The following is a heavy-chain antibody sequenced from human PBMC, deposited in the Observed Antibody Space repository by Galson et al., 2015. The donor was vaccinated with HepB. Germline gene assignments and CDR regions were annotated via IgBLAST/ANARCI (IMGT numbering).Heavy chain of an antibody. CDR3: ARVYFGSGSSSAYWYFDL. Sequence: LRLSCAAFGFTFSSYTMNWVRQAPGKGLESVSYISSTGTTMYYADSAKGRFTISRDNAQNSLYLQMNSLRDEDTAVYYCARVYFGSGSSSAYWYFDLWDRGALVTVSS. D-gene: IGHD3-10*01. J-gene: IGHJ2*01. CDR2: ISSTGTTM. CDR1: GFTFSSYT. V-gene: IGHV3-48*02.